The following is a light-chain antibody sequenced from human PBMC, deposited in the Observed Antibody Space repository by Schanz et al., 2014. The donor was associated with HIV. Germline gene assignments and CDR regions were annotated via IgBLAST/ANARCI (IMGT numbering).Light chain of an antibody. CDR3: SSYTSSNTYV. V-gene: IGLV2-14*03. CDR1: SSDVGADNS. Sequence: QSALTQPASVSGSPGQSITISCTGTSSDVGADNSVSWYQQHPGRAPRLLVYDVTYRPSGVSNRFSGSKSGNTASLTISGLQAEDEADYYCSSYTSSNTYVFGTGTKLTVL. CDR2: DVT. J-gene: IGLJ1*01.